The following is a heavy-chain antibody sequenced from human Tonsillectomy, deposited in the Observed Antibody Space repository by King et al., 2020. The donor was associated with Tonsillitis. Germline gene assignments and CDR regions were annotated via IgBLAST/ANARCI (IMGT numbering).Heavy chain of an antibody. D-gene: IGHD4-11*01. V-gene: IGHV3-30*18. CDR1: GLTFSSYG. CDR2: ISYDGSNK. J-gene: IGHJ4*02. CDR3: AKDPPPNSDYERWVVGCFDS. Sequence: VQLVESGGGVVQPGRSLRLSCAASGLTFSSYGMHWVRQAPGKGLEWVAAISYDGSNKYYADSVKGRFTISRDNSKNRLYLQMNSLRAEDTAVYYCAKDPPPNSDYERWVVGCFDSWGQGTLVTVSS.